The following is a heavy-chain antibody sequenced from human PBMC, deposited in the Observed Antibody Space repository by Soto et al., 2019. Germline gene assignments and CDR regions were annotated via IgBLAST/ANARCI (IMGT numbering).Heavy chain of an antibody. CDR3: ARSVEGHFVY. V-gene: IGHV3-48*02. Sequence: EVQLVESGGALVQPGGSLRLSCVASGFKFSIYSMNWIRQAPGKGLEWSAYITSDTKTIKYADSVKGRFTISRDNAKNSLYLQMNSLSDEDTAVYYCARSVEGHFVYWGQGAVVTVSS. CDR2: ITSDTKTI. D-gene: IGHD6-19*01. CDR1: GFKFSIYS. J-gene: IGHJ4*02.